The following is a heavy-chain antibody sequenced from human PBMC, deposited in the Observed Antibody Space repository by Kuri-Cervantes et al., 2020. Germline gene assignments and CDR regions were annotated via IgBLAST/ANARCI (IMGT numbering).Heavy chain of an antibody. D-gene: IGHD3-9*01. Sequence: GGSLRLSCAASGFTFSSYAMHWVRQAPGKGLEWVANIKQDGSEKYYVDSVKGRFTISRDNAKNSLYLQINSLRAEDTAVYYCAREVYYDILSQYSEGFDPWGQGTLVTVSS. CDR3: AREVYYDILSQYSEGFDP. J-gene: IGHJ5*02. CDR2: IKQDGSEK. CDR1: GFTFSSYA. V-gene: IGHV3-7*01.